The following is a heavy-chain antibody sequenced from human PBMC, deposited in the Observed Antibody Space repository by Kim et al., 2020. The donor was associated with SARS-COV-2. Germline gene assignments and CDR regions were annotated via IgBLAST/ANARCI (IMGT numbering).Heavy chain of an antibody. CDR2: IYPGDSDT. CDR3: ARIAARHYYYYGMDV. Sequence: GESLKISCKGSGYSFTSYWIGWVRQMPGKGLEWMGIIYPGDSDTRYSPSFQGQVTISADKSISTAYLQWSSLKASDTAMYYCARIAARHYYYYGMDVWGQGTTVTVSS. J-gene: IGHJ6*02. V-gene: IGHV5-51*01. CDR1: GYSFTSYW. D-gene: IGHD6-6*01.